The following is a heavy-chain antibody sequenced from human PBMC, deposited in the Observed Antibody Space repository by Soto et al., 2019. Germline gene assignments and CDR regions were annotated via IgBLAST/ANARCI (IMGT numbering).Heavy chain of an antibody. CDR3: ARGEAIGDAP. V-gene: IGHV3-7*01. J-gene: IGHJ5*02. CDR2: IKQDGSEK. Sequence: EVQLVESGGGLAQPGGSLRLSCAASGLTFSSYWMSWVRQAPGKGLEWVANIKQDGSEKYYVDSVKGRFTISRDNAKNSLYLQMSNLGVEVTAVYFCARGEAIGDAPWSHGTLVTVSS. CDR1: GLTFSSYW. D-gene: IGHD3-10*01.